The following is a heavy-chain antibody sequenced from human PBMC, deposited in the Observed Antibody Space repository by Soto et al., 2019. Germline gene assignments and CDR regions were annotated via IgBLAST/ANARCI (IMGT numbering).Heavy chain of an antibody. Sequence: QVQLVQSGAEVKKPGSSVKVSCKASGGTFSSYAISWVRQAPGQGLEWMGGIIPISDTTNYAQKFQGRVTITVDESTSTAYMELSSLRSEDTAVYYCARSQGSSTSLEVYYYYYYGMEVWVQGPTVTVSS. CDR2: IIPISDTT. D-gene: IGHD2-2*01. V-gene: IGHV1-69*01. CDR3: ARSQGSSTSLEVYYYYYYGMEV. CDR1: GGTFSSYA. J-gene: IGHJ6*02.